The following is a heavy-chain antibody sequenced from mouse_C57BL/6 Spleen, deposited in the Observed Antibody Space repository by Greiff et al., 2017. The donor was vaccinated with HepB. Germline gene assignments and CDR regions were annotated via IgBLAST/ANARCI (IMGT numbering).Heavy chain of an antibody. V-gene: IGHV5-4*01. Sequence: EVQRVESGGGLVKPGGSLKLSCAASGFTFSSYAMSWVRQTPEKRLEWVATISDGGSYTYYPDNVKGRFTISRDNAKNNLYLQMSHLKSEDTAMYYCARDQGYYGSRTGFAYWGQGTLVTVSA. J-gene: IGHJ3*01. D-gene: IGHD1-1*01. CDR3: ARDQGYYGSRTGFAY. CDR1: GFTFSSYA. CDR2: ISDGGSYT.